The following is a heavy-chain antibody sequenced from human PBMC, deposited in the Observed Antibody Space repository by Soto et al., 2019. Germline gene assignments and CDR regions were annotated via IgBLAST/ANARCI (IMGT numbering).Heavy chain of an antibody. CDR1: GYTFTSYG. D-gene: IGHD6-13*01. Sequence: ASVKVSCKASGYTFTSYGISWVRQAPGQGLEWMGWISAYNGNTNYAQKLQGRVTMTTDTSTSTAYMELRSLRAEDTAVYYCARDRRGIAAAGSHFDYWGQGTLVTVSS. V-gene: IGHV1-18*01. J-gene: IGHJ4*02. CDR3: ARDRRGIAAAGSHFDY. CDR2: ISAYNGNT.